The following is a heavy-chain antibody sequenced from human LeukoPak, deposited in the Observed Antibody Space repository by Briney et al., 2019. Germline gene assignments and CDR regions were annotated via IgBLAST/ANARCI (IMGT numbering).Heavy chain of an antibody. CDR3: AKDLDGDSNY. V-gene: IGHV3-30*18. Sequence: PGRSLRLSCAASGFTFSSYGMHWVRQAPGKGLEWVAVISYDGSNKYYADSVKGRFTISRDNSKNTLYLQMNSLRAEDTALYYCAKDLDGDSNYWGQGTLVTVSS. D-gene: IGHD2-21*01. CDR1: GFTFSSYG. J-gene: IGHJ4*02. CDR2: ISYDGSNK.